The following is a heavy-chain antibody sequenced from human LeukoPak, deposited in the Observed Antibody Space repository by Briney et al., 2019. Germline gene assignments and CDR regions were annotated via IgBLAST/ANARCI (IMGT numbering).Heavy chain of an antibody. CDR1: GDSVSSTNAA. Sequence: SQTLSLTCVISGDSVSSTNAAWNWIRQSPSRGLEWLGRTYYRSRWYSEYARSVKSRITIDPDTSKNQFSLQLNSVTPEDAAVYYCARTQGHLDLWGRGTLVTVSS. V-gene: IGHV6-1*01. CDR3: ARTQGHLDL. CDR2: TYYRSRWYS. J-gene: IGHJ2*01.